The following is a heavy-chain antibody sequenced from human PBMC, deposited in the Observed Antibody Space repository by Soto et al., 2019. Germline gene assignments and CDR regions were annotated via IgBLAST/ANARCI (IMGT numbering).Heavy chain of an antibody. V-gene: IGHV3-23*01. D-gene: IGHD3-10*01. J-gene: IGHJ5*02. CDR2: ITYSDGDT. CDR3: AGKRSPGGWFAP. Sequence: WGALRLSCVASGFVFGSYAMTWVRQAPGEGLEWVSVITYSDGDTHYADSVKGRFTISRDNAKNSLYLQMNNLRANDAAIYYCAGKRSPGGWFAPRGQGTLVTLSS. CDR1: GFVFGSYA.